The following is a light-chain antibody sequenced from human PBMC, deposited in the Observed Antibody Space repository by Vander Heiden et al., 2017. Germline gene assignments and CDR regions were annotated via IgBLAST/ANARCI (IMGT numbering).Light chain of an antibody. J-gene: IGKJ1*01. V-gene: IGKV3-11*01. CDR2: DAY. CDR1: QSVSSY. CDR3: QQCRNWPRT. Sequence: EIVLTQSPATLSLSPGERATLSCRASQSVSSYLAWYQQKPGQAPRLLIYDAYNSGSGSGTDFTLTISSLEPEDFAVYYCQQCRNWPRTFGQGTKVEIK.